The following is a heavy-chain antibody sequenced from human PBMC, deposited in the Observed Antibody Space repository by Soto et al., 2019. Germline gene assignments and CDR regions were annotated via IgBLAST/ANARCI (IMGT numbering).Heavy chain of an antibody. V-gene: IGHV1-2*02. Sequence: KFSCKTSGYTFTGHHIHWVRQAPGQGLEWMGWINPISGGTKYREKFQGRVSITRDKSSSTAYMELSSLTSDDSAVYYCAKDGRHCSGGSCPQGHWGQGTLVTVSS. CDR1: GYTFTGHH. D-gene: IGHD2-15*01. CDR2: INPISGGT. J-gene: IGHJ4*02. CDR3: AKDGRHCSGGSCPQGH.